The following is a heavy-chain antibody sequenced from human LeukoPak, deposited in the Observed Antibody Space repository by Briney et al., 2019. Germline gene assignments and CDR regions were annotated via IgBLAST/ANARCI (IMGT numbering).Heavy chain of an antibody. CDR2: ISDSGAYT. CDR3: ATGRDCSGGSCYSVY. J-gene: IGHJ4*02. Sequence: GGSLRLSCAASGFTFSSYEMNWVRQAPGKGLEWVSAISDSGAYTYYADSVKGRFTISRDNAKNSLYLQMNSLRAEDTAVYYCATGRDCSGGSCYSVYWGQGTLVTVSS. CDR1: GFTFSSYE. V-gene: IGHV3-21*01. D-gene: IGHD2-15*01.